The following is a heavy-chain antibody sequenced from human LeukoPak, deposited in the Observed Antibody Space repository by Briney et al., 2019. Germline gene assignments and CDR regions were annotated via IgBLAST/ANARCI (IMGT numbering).Heavy chain of an antibody. CDR2: ITGSGGST. CDR3: AKGGNVVVVNFMDV. J-gene: IGHJ6*03. V-gene: IGHV3-23*01. D-gene: IGHD2-2*01. Sequence: GGSLRLSCAASGFTVKDNFMSWVRQAPGKGLEWVSAITGSGGSTYYADSVQGRFTISRDNSKNMLYLQMTSLRAEDTAVYYCAKGGNVVVVNFMDVWGKGTTITVSS. CDR1: GFTVKDNF.